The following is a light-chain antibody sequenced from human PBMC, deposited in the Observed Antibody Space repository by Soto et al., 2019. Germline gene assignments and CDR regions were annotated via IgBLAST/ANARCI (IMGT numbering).Light chain of an antibody. CDR3: QQYYSLIT. V-gene: IGKV1-8*01. J-gene: IGKJ3*01. Sequence: AIRMTQSPSSLSASTGDRVTITCRASQGISSYLAWYQQKPGKAPKLLIYAASTLQSGVPSRFSGSGSGTDFTLTISCLQSEDFATYYCQQYYSLITFGPGTKVDIK. CDR2: AAS. CDR1: QGISSY.